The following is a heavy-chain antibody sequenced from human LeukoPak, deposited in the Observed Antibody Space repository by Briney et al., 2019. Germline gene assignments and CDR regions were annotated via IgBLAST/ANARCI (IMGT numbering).Heavy chain of an antibody. CDR1: GFTFSDYA. J-gene: IGHJ4*02. Sequence: PGRSLRLSCAASGFTFSDYAMHWVRQTPGKGLEWVAVISYDESNQYYADSVKGRFTISRDNSKNTLYLQMNSLRADDTAIYYCANIGELLAADYWGQGTLVTVSS. V-gene: IGHV3-30*04. CDR3: ANIGELLAADY. D-gene: IGHD1-26*01. CDR2: ISYDESNQ.